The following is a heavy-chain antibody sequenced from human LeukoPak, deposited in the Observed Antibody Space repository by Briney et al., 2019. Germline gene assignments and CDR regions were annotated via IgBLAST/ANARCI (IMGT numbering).Heavy chain of an antibody. Sequence: ASETLSLTCAVYGGSFSGYYWGWIRQPPGKGLEWIGSISYSGSTFYNASLKSRATVSADTSKNQFSLQLTSVTAADTAFYYCASVITGSRLSDWGQGTLVTVSS. CDR3: ASVITGSRLSD. CDR1: GGSFSGYY. CDR2: ISYSGST. D-gene: IGHD1-20*01. J-gene: IGHJ4*02. V-gene: IGHV4-39*01.